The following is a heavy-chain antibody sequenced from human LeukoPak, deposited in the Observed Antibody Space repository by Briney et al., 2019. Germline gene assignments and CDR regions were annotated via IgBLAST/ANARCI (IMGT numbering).Heavy chain of an antibody. J-gene: IGHJ4*02. Sequence: ASVKVSCKASGYTFTSYGISWVRQAPGQGLEWMGWVSAYNGDTHYAQNVQGRVTMTTDTSTSTAYMELRSLRSDDTAVYYCARDRQSCSSSSCLVDSWGQGTLVTVSP. V-gene: IGHV1-18*01. CDR3: ARDRQSCSSSSCLVDS. D-gene: IGHD2-2*01. CDR1: GYTFTSYG. CDR2: VSAYNGDT.